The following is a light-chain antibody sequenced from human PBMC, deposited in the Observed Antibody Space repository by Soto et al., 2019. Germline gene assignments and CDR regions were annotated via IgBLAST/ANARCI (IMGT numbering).Light chain of an antibody. J-gene: IGLJ2*01. V-gene: IGLV2-14*03. CDR1: VSEVAGYTY. CDR2: DVS. CDR3: SSFTRIVGL. Sequence: QSALTQPASVSGSPGQTITISCTGAVSEVAGYTYVSWYQQHPGKGPKVIIYDVSNRPLGVSNRFSGSKSGTTASLTISGLQAEDEADYYCSSFTRIVGLFGGGTKLTVL.